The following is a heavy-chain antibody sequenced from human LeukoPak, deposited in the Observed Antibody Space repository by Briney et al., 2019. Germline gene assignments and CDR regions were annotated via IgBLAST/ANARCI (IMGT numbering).Heavy chain of an antibody. CDR1: GFTFSSFA. CDR3: ASYPTVVTPSYYMDV. Sequence: GGSLRLSCAASGFTFSSFAMHWVRQAPGKGLEWVAVISYDGSNQYYADFVKGRFTISRDNSKNTLYLQMNSLRPVDPAVYYCASYPTVVTPSYYMDVWGKGTTV. D-gene: IGHD4-23*01. V-gene: IGHV3-30*04. CDR2: ISYDGSNQ. J-gene: IGHJ6*03.